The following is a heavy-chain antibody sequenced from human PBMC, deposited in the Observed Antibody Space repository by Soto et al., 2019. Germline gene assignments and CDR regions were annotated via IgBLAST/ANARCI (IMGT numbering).Heavy chain of an antibody. J-gene: IGHJ6*02. CDR1: GYTFTSYG. D-gene: IGHD3-16*02. V-gene: IGHV1-18*01. Sequence: ASVKVSCKASGYTFTSYGISWVRQAPGQGLEWMGWISAYNGNTNYAQKLQGRVTMTTDTSTSTAYMELRSLRSDDTAVYYCARFKGPTYYDYIWGSYRSAPGYCYYGMDVWGQGTTVTVSS. CDR2: ISAYNGNT. CDR3: ARFKGPTYYDYIWGSYRSAPGYCYYGMDV.